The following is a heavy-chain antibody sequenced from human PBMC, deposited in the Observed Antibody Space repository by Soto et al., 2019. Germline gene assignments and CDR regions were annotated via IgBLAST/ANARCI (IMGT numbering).Heavy chain of an antibody. J-gene: IGHJ5*02. V-gene: IGHV1-8*01. D-gene: IGHD6-6*01. CDR2: MNPNSGNT. Sequence: QVQLVQSGAEVKKPGASVKVSCKASGYTFTSYDINWVRQATGQGLEWMGWMNPNSGNTGYAQKFQGRVTMARNTSISTAYMELSSLRSEDTAVYYCARTMSIAARRWFDPWGQGTLVTVSS. CDR1: GYTFTSYD. CDR3: ARTMSIAARRWFDP.